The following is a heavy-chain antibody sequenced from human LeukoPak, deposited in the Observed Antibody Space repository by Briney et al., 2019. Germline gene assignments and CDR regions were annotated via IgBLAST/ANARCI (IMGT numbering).Heavy chain of an antibody. CDR1: GGSISSSSYY. Sequence: PSETLSLTCTVSGGSISSSSYYWGWVRQPPGKGLEWIGNIFYSGSTNYNPSLKSRVTISVDKSKNQFSLKLSSVTAADTAVYYCAREGSMSSWYNAEFDYWGQGTLVTVSS. D-gene: IGHD6-13*01. CDR3: AREGSMSSWYNAEFDY. CDR2: IFYSGST. J-gene: IGHJ4*02. V-gene: IGHV4-39*07.